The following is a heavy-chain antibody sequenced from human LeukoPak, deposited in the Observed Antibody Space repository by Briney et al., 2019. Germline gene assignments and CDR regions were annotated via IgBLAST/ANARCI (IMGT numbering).Heavy chain of an antibody. CDR3: ARDCSGGSCYSMGFDY. Sequence: PSETLSLTCTVSGDSIRSYYWNWVRQHPGKSLEWIGFTHYSGSTFYNPSLKSRVTISVDRSKNQFSLKLSSVTAADTAVYYCARDCSGGSCYSMGFDYWGQGTLVTVSS. CDR1: GDSIRSYY. D-gene: IGHD2-15*01. CDR2: THYSGST. J-gene: IGHJ4*02. V-gene: IGHV4-59*12.